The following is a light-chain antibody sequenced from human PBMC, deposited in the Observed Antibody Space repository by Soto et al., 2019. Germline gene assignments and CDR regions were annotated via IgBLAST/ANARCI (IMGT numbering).Light chain of an antibody. CDR3: SSYTSASTPYV. CDR2: DVS. V-gene: IGLV2-14*01. CDR1: SSDVGGYNY. Sequence: QSALTQPASVSGSPGQSITISCTGTSSDVGGYNYVSWYQQPPGKAPKLMIYDVSNRPSGVSNRFSGSKSGNTASLTISGLQPEDEADYYCSSYTSASTPYVFGTGTQLTVL. J-gene: IGLJ1*01.